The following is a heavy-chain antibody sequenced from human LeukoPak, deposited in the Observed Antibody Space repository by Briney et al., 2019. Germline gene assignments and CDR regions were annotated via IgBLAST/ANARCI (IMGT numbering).Heavy chain of an antibody. V-gene: IGHV3-7*01. D-gene: IGHD6-19*01. J-gene: IGHJ4*02. CDR2: IKQDGSEK. Sequence: GGSLRLSCAASGFTFSTYWMSWVRQTPGKGREWVANIKQDGSEKHYVDSVKGRFTISRDNAKNSLYLQMNSLRAEDTAVYYCARDSRAYSSDWDVDYWGQGTLVTVSS. CDR1: GFTFSTYW. CDR3: ARDSRAYSSDWDVDY.